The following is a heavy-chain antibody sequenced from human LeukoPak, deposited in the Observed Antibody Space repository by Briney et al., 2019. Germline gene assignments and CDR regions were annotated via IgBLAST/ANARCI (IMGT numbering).Heavy chain of an antibody. CDR3: ARYGGSYYFDY. CDR1: GFTFSSYS. Sequence: GGSLRLSCAASGFTFSSYSIHWVRQAPGKGLEWVSYISSSGNTVYYADSVKGRFTISRDNAKSSLFLQMNSLRAEDTAVFYCARYGGSYYFDYWGQGTLVTVSS. D-gene: IGHD1-26*01. CDR2: ISSSGNTV. J-gene: IGHJ4*02. V-gene: IGHV3-48*01.